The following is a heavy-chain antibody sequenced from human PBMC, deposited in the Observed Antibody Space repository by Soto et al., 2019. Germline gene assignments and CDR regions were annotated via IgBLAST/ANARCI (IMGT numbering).Heavy chain of an antibody. CDR3: ARDSSGSYFGYYGLDV. D-gene: IGHD3-10*01. Sequence: QVQLVESGGGVVQPGRSLRLSCAASGFTFSSYAMHWVRQAPGKGLEWVAVISYDGSNKYYADSVKGRFTISRDNSKNTLYLQMNSLRAEDTAVYYCARDSSGSYFGYYGLDVWGQGTTVTVSS. V-gene: IGHV3-30-3*01. CDR1: GFTFSSYA. CDR2: ISYDGSNK. J-gene: IGHJ6*02.